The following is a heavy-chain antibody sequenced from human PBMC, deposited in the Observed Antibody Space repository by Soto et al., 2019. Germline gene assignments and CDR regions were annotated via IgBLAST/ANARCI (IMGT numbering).Heavy chain of an antibody. J-gene: IGHJ4*02. Sequence: ESGGGVVQPGRSLRLSCAASGFTFSSYAMHWVRQAPGKGLEWVAVISYDGSNKYYADSVKGLFTISRDNSKNTLYLQMNSLRAEDTAVYYCARYCSSTSCYIRGFDYWGQGTLVTVSS. CDR2: ISYDGSNK. V-gene: IGHV3-30-3*01. D-gene: IGHD2-2*02. CDR3: ARYCSSTSCYIRGFDY. CDR1: GFTFSSYA.